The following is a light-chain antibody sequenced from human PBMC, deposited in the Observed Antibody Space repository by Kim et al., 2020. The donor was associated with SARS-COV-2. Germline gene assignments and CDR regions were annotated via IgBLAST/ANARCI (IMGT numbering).Light chain of an antibody. V-gene: IGKV3-15*01. CDR3: HRYNNWPWT. CDR1: QSVSSN. Sequence: EIVMTQSPATLSVSPGERATLSCRASQSVSSNLAWYQQKPGQPPRLLIHGTSSRATGVPARVSGSGSGTEFTLTISSLQSEDFADYYCHRYNNWPWTFGEGSKVEIK. CDR2: GTS. J-gene: IGKJ1*01.